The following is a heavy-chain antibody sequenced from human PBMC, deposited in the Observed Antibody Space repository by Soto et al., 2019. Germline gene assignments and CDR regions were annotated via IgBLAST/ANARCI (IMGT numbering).Heavy chain of an antibody. J-gene: IGHJ4*02. CDR2: ISAYNGNT. V-gene: IGHV1-18*01. CDR3: ARGIGYYERRGDYETSWYYFDD. Sequence: GASVKVSCKASGYTFTSYGISWVRQAPGQGLEWMGWISAYNGNTNYAQKLQGRGTMTTDTSTSTAYMELRSLRSDDTAVYYCARGIGYYERRGDYETSWYYFDDWGQGTLVTFAS. D-gene: IGHD3-22*01. CDR1: GYTFTSYG.